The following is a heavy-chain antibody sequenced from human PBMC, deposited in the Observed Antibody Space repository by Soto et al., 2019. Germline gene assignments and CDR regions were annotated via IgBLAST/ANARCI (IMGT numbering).Heavy chain of an antibody. CDR2: IGGSGGYK. CDR1: GFFFSSYA. V-gene: IGHV3-23*01. D-gene: IGHD2-8*01. J-gene: IGHJ4*02. CDR3: AKDAVMVSSTFNYFDY. Sequence: EVQLLESGGGLVQPGGSLRLSCAASGFFFSSYAMSWVRQAPGKGLEWVSGIGGSGGYKSYADSVKGRFTISRDNSKNTLYLQMESLGAEDTAVYYCAKDAVMVSSTFNYFDYWGQGTLVAVSS.